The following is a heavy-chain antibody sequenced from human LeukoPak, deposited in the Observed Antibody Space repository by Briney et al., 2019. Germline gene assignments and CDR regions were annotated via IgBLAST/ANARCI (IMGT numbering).Heavy chain of an antibody. CDR1: GFTFSNAW. CDR2: IKSKTDGGTT. CDR3: TTAWYCSGGSCYYWGY. Sequence: GGSLRLSCAASGFTFSNAWMSWVRQAPGKGLEWVGRIKSKTDGGTTDYAAPVKGRFTITRDDSKNTLYLQMNSLKTEDTAVYYCTTAWYCSGGSCYYWGYWGQGTLVTVSS. D-gene: IGHD2-15*01. J-gene: IGHJ4*02. V-gene: IGHV3-15*01.